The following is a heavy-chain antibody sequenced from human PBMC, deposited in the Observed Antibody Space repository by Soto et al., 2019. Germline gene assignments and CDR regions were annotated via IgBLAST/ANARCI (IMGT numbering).Heavy chain of an antibody. CDR3: ARRDANGALIDN. J-gene: IGHJ4*02. D-gene: IGHD1-26*01. CDR2: IFPGDSDT. CDR1: GYNFTNYW. V-gene: IGHV5-51*01. Sequence: PGESLKISCKGSGYNFTNYWIAWVRQMSGKGLELMGLIFPGDSDTRYSPSFRGQVTMSADKSISTAYLQWSSLRASDIAMYYCARRDANGALIDNWGQGTLVTVSS.